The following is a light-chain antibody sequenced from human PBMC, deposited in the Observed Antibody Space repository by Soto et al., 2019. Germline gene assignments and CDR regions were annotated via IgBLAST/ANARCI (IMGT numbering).Light chain of an antibody. CDR3: GSYVSSSTFWV. J-gene: IGLJ3*02. Sequence: QSALTQPASVSGSPGQSITISCTGTSSDVGSYNVVSWYQQHPGKAPKLIIYEGSKRPSGVSNRFSGSKSGNTASLTISGLQAEDAADYYCGSYVSSSTFWVFGGGTKVTVL. V-gene: IGLV2-23*03. CDR2: EGS. CDR1: SSDVGSYNV.